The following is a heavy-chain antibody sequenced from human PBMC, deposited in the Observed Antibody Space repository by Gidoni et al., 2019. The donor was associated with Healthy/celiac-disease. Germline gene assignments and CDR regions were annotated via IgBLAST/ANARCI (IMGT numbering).Heavy chain of an antibody. CDR3: ASRYDYIWGSYDDY. D-gene: IGHD3-16*01. Sequence: QVQLQQWGAGLLKPSETLSLTCAVYGGSFSGYYWSWIRQPPGKGLEWIGEINHSGSTNYNPSLKSRVTISVDTSKNQFSLKLSSVTAADTAVYYCASRYDYIWGSYDDYWGQGTLVTVSS. J-gene: IGHJ4*02. CDR1: GGSFSGYY. CDR2: INHSGST. V-gene: IGHV4-34*01.